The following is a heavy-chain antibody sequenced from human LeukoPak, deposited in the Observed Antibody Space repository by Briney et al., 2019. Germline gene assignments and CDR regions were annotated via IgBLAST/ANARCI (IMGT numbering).Heavy chain of an antibody. Sequence: PGGSLRLSCAASGFTFSSYGMHWVRQAPGKGLEWVAFIRYDGSNKYYADSVKGRFTISRDNSKNTLYLQMNSLRAEDTAVYYCAKGGHLNIIVATIFDYWGQGTLVTVSS. D-gene: IGHD5-12*01. V-gene: IGHV3-30*02. J-gene: IGHJ4*02. CDR1: GFTFSSYG. CDR2: IRYDGSNK. CDR3: AKGGHLNIIVATIFDY.